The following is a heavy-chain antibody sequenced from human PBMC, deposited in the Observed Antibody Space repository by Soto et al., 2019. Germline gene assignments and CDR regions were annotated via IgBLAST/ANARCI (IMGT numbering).Heavy chain of an antibody. V-gene: IGHV3-11*05. CDR3: VGGSRRAGGDS. J-gene: IGHJ4*02. CDR2: ISGSSSDT. D-gene: IGHD3-16*01. Sequence: QVQLVESGGGLVKPGGSLRLSCAASGFTFSDRYMSWIRQAPGKGLEPISYISGSSSDTNYANSVKGRFTISRDNDKSSLYLQMNSLRVEDTAVYYCVGGSRRAGGDSWGQGTLVTVSS. CDR1: GFTFSDRY.